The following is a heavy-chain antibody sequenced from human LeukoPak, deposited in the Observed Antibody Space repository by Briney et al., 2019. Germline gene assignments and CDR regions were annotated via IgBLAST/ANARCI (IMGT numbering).Heavy chain of an antibody. Sequence: PSETLSLTCTVSGGSVSSSSYYWGWIRQPPGKGLEWIGSIYYSVSTYYNPSLKSRVTISVDTSKNQFSLKLSSVTAADTAVYYCARVPTVTFFDYWGQGTLVTVSS. CDR1: GGSVSSSSYY. CDR2: IYYSVST. D-gene: IGHD4-17*01. CDR3: ARVPTVTFFDY. V-gene: IGHV4-39*07. J-gene: IGHJ4*02.